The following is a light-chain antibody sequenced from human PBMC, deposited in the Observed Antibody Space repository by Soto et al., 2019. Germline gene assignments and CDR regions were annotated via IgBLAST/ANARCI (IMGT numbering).Light chain of an antibody. J-gene: IGKJ5*01. Sequence: IVLTQSPSTLSLSPGERATLSCSASPSVTNFLAWYQQKPGQAPRLLIYGAFNRATGIPARFSGSGSGTDFTLTISSLETEDSAIYYCQQRNIWPPVTFGQGTRLEIK. V-gene: IGKV3-11*01. CDR3: QQRNIWPPVT. CDR2: GAF. CDR1: PSVTNF.